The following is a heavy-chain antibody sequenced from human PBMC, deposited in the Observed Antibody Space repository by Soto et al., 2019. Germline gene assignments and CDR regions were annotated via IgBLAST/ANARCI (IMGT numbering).Heavy chain of an antibody. CDR2: ISYDGSNK. D-gene: IGHD3-9*01. J-gene: IGHJ4*02. CDR1: GFTFSSYG. CDR3: ATTKYYDILTGFDY. Sequence: PGGSLRLSCAASGFTFSSYGMHWVRQAPGKGLEWVAVISYDGSNKYYADSVKGRFTISRDNSKNTLYLQMNSLRAEDTAVYYCATTKYYDILTGFDYWGQGTLVTVSS. V-gene: IGHV3-30*03.